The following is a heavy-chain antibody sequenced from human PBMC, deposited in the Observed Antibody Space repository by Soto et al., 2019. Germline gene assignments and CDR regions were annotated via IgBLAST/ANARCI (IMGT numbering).Heavy chain of an antibody. CDR1: GVTFSDHY. J-gene: IGHJ6*02. V-gene: IGHV3-72*01. CDR2: TRNKANSYTT. CDR3: ARDVRTAMASGVPYYYYGMDV. Sequence: GGSLRLSCAASGVTFSDHYMDGVRQAPGKGLEWVGRTRNKANSYTTEYAASVKGRFTISRDDSKNSLYLQMNSLKTEDTAVYYCARDVRTAMASGVPYYYYGMDVWGQGTTVTVSS. D-gene: IGHD5-18*01.